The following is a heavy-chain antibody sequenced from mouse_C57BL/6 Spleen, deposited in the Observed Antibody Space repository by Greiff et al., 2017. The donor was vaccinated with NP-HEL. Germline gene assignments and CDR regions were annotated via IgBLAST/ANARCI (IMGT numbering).Heavy chain of an antibody. D-gene: IGHD1-1*01. Sequence: QVQLKESGPELVKPGASVKISCKASGYVFSSSWMNWVKQRPGKGLEWIGRIYPGDGDTNYNGKFKGKATLTADKSSSTAYMQLSSLTSEDSAVYFCANYYGSSYWYFDVWGTGTTVTVSS. CDR3: ANYYGSSYWYFDV. J-gene: IGHJ1*03. V-gene: IGHV1-82*01. CDR1: GYVFSSSW. CDR2: IYPGDGDT.